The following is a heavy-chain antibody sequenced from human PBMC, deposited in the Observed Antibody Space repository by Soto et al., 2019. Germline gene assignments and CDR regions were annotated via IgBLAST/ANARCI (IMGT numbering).Heavy chain of an antibody. CDR3: ARDIRVGATYYYYYRMDV. J-gene: IGHJ6*02. V-gene: IGHV3-21*01. CDR2: ISSSSSYI. CDR1: GFTFSSYS. Sequence: PGGSLRLSCAAYGFTFSSYSMNWVRQAPGKGVEWVSSISSSSSYIYYADSVKGRFTISRDNAKNSLYLQINSLRAEDTAVYYCARDIRVGATYYYYYRMDVWGQGTTVTVSS. D-gene: IGHD1-26*01.